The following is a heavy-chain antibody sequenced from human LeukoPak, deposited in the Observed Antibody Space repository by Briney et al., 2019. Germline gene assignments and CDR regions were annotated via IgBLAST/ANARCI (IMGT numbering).Heavy chain of an antibody. CDR3: ARASSSSWDFDY. CDR2: IYYSGST. J-gene: IGHJ4*02. Sequence: PSETLSLTCAVSGGSISSYYWSWIRQPPGKGLEWIGYIYYSGSTNYNPSLKSQVTISVDTSKNQFSLKLSSVTAADTAVYYCARASSSSWDFDYWGQGTLVTVSS. CDR1: GGSISSYY. D-gene: IGHD6-13*01. V-gene: IGHV4-59*01.